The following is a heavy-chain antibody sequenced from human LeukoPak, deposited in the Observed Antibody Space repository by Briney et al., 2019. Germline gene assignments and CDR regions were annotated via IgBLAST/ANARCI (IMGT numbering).Heavy chain of an antibody. Sequence: KPSETLSLTCAVYGGSFSGYYWSWIRQPPGKGLEWIGEINHSGSTNYNPSLKSRVTISVDTSKNQFSLKLSSVTAADTAVYYCAFSGGDKHHDAFDIWGQGTMVTVSS. CDR1: GGSFSGYY. D-gene: IGHD2-21*02. V-gene: IGHV4-34*01. CDR2: INHSGST. J-gene: IGHJ3*02. CDR3: AFSGGDKHHDAFDI.